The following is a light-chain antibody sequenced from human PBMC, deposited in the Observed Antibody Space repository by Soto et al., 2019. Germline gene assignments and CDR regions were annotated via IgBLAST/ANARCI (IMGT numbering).Light chain of an antibody. CDR3: QQYNSYSPST. Sequence: DIQMTQSPSTLSASVGDRVTITCWASQSISSWLAWYQQKPGKAPKLLIYDASSLESGVPSRFSGSGSGTEFTLTISSLQPDDFATYYCQQYNSYSPSTFGQGTKVEIK. CDR1: QSISSW. CDR2: DAS. J-gene: IGKJ1*01. V-gene: IGKV1-5*01.